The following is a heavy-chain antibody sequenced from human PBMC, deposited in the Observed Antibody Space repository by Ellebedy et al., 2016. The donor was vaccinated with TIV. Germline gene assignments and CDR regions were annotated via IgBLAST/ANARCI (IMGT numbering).Heavy chain of an antibody. D-gene: IGHD6-19*01. CDR3: ARSRSSGWLHTPDY. J-gene: IGHJ4*02. CDR1: GYTFTSYF. CDR2: INPSTGST. V-gene: IGHV1-46*04. Sequence: AASVNVSCKASGYTFTSYFIHWVRQAPGQGPEWMGIINPSTGSTTYAQKLQGRVTMTRDTSTSTVYMELSSLRSEDRAVYFCARSRSSGWLHTPDYWGQGTLVTVSS.